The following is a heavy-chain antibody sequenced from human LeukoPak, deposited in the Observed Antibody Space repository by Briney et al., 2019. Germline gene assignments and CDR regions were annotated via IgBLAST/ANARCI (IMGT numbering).Heavy chain of an antibody. CDR1: GYRFTTYW. Sequence: GEALKISFKGSGYRFTTYWIGWVRPMPGKGLEWMGTIYPGDSDTRYSPSFQGQVTISADNSISTAYLQWSSLKASDTAMYYCARGQSPFDYWGQGTLVTVSS. J-gene: IGHJ4*02. CDR2: IYPGDSDT. CDR3: ARGQSPFDY. V-gene: IGHV5-51*01.